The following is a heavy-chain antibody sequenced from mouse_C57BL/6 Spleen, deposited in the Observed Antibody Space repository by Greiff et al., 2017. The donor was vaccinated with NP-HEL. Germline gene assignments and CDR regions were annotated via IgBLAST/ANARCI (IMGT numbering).Heavy chain of an antibody. D-gene: IGHD1-1*01. V-gene: IGHV1-4*01. Sequence: VKLMESGAELARPGASVKMSCKASGYTFTSYTMHWVKQRPGQGLEWIGYINPSSGYTKYNQKFKDKATLTADKSSSTAYMQLSSLTSEDSAVYYCAKANYGSSYGNYFDYWGQGTTLTVSS. CDR2: INPSSGYT. J-gene: IGHJ2*01. CDR1: GYTFTSYT. CDR3: AKANYGSSYGNYFDY.